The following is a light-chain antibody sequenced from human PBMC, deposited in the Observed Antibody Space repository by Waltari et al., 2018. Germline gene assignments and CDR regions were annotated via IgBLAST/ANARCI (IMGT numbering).Light chain of an antibody. Sequence: QSALTQPASVSGSPGQSITISCAGTSSDVGNYNLVSWYQQHAGEAPQLMIYEVTKRPSGVSNGFSGSKAGNPASLTISGRQAEDEADYYCCSYASGSTFVFGGGTKLTVL. V-gene: IGLV2-23*02. CDR3: CSYASGSTFV. J-gene: IGLJ2*01. CDR2: EVT. CDR1: SSDVGNYNL.